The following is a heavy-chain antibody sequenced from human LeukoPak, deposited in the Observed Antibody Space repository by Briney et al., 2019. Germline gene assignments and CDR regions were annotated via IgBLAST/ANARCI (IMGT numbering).Heavy chain of an antibody. CDR3: AKVMGGDFWSEGYYFDY. V-gene: IGHV3-30*18. CDR2: ISYDGSNK. Sequence: GGSLRLSCEASGFTFSSYGMHWVRQAPGKGLEWVAVISYDGSNKYYADSVKGRFTISRDNSKNTLYLQMNSLRAEDTAVYYCAKVMGGDFWSEGYYFDYWGQGTLVTVSS. CDR1: GFTFSSYG. D-gene: IGHD3-3*01. J-gene: IGHJ4*02.